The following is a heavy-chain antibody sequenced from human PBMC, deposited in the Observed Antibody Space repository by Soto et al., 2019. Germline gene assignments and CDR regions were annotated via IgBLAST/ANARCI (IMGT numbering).Heavy chain of an antibody. D-gene: IGHD5-12*01. CDR3: ARGPHVAPEYYYYYYMDV. J-gene: IGHJ6*03. Sequence: QVQMQESGPGLVKPSQTLSLTCTVSGGSISSGGYYWSWIRQHPGKCLEWIGYIYYSRSTYYNPSLKSRVTISVDTSKNKFSLKLSSGTAADTAVYYCARGPHVAPEYYYYYYMDVWGKGTTVTVSS. V-gene: IGHV4-31*03. CDR1: GGSISSGGYY. CDR2: IYYSRST.